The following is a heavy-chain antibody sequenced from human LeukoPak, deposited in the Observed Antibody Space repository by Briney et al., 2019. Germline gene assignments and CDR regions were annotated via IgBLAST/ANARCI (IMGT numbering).Heavy chain of an antibody. CDR2: MYYSGST. D-gene: IGHD5-18*01. CDR1: GGSISSSSYC. CDR3: ARGQKYSYGYTVTELGSGYFDY. V-gene: IGHV4-39*07. Sequence: SETLSLTCTVSGGSISSSSYCWGWIRQPPGKGLEWIGSMYYSGSTYYNSSLKSRVTISVDTSKNQFSLRLNSVTAADTAVYFCARGQKYSYGYTVTELGSGYFDYWGQGTLVTVSS. J-gene: IGHJ4*02.